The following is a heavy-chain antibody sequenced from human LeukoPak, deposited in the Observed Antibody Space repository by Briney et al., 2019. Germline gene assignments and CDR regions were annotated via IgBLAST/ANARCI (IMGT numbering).Heavy chain of an antibody. CDR2: INPNSGGT. Sequence: ASVKVSCKASGYTFTGYYLHWVRQAPGQGLEWMGWINPNSGGTNYAQKFQGRVTMTRDTSISTAYMELSRLRSDDTAVYYCARASYGGSQGEYNWFDPWGQGTLVTVSS. V-gene: IGHV1-2*02. J-gene: IGHJ5*02. D-gene: IGHD4-23*01. CDR1: GYTFTGYY. CDR3: ARASYGGSQGEYNWFDP.